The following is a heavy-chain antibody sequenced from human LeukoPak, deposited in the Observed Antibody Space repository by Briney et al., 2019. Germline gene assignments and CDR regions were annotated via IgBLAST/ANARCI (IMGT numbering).Heavy chain of an antibody. J-gene: IGHJ4*02. CDR2: IYYSGST. CDR3: ASWSTLTTIFFDN. CDR1: GGSISSGDYY. V-gene: IGHV4-30-4*01. D-gene: IGHD4-11*01. Sequence: PSQTPSLTCTVSGGSISSGDYYWSWIRQPPGKGLELIGYIYYSGSTYYNPSLKSRVTISLDTSKNQFSLKLSSVTAADTAVYYCASWSTLTTIFFDNWGQGTLVTVSS.